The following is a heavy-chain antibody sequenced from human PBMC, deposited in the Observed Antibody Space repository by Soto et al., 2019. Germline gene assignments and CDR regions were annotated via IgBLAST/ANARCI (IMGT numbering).Heavy chain of an antibody. D-gene: IGHD2-15*01. J-gene: IGHJ4*02. V-gene: IGHV3-23*01. Sequence: EVQLLESGGGLVQPGGSLRLSCAASGFTFSTYAMSWVRQAPGNGLEWVSAISGSGASTYYADSVKGRFTISSDNSQDTLYLQMNSLRAEDTAVYYCTKDGAATPLNLRYNKHDYWGQGTLVTVSS. CDR3: TKDGAATPLNLRYNKHDY. CDR2: ISGSGAST. CDR1: GFTFSTYA.